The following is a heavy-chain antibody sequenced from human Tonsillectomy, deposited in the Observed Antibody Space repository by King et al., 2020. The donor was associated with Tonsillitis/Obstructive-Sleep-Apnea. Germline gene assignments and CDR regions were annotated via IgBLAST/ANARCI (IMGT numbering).Heavy chain of an antibody. D-gene: IGHD3-22*01. V-gene: IGHV1-69*01. J-gene: IGHJ3*02. CDR3: ARALNYSSDRSGYVIDAFDI. Sequence: QLVQSGAEVKKPGSSVKVSCKASGGTFSSYVISWVRQAPGQGLEWMGGIILIFGTAYYAQKFQGRVTITADESTSTAYMEVSSLRSEDTAVYYCARALNYSSDRSGYVIDAFDIWGQGTMVTVSS. CDR2: IILIFGTA. CDR1: GGTFSSYV.